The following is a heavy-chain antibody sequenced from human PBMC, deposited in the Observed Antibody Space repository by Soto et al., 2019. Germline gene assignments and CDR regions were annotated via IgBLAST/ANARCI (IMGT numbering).Heavy chain of an antibody. Sequence: GGSLRLSCAASGFAFSSYGMNWVRQAPGKGLEWVALIWYDGSNKYYADSVKGRFTISRDNSKNTLFLQMNSLRAEDTAMYYCARGDGTAAVKACWAQRTLVTVSA. CDR3: ARGDGTAAVKAC. CDR2: IWYDGSNK. V-gene: IGHV3-33*01. D-gene: IGHD5-18*01. CDR1: GFAFSSYG. J-gene: IGHJ4*01.